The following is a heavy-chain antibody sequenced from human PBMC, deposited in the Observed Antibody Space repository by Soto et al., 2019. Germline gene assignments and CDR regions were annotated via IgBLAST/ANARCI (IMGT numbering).Heavy chain of an antibody. V-gene: IGHV3-7*04. D-gene: IGHD2-8*02. Sequence: EVQVVESGGGLVQPGGSLRLSCAASGFTFSNYWMTWVRQAPGKGLEWVANIKQDASETFYVDSVKGRFTISRDNAKNSLYLQMNRLRAEDTAVYYCARASGPRGYDAFDIWGQGTMVTVSS. CDR1: GFTFSNYW. CDR3: ARASGPRGYDAFDI. CDR2: IKQDASET. J-gene: IGHJ3*02.